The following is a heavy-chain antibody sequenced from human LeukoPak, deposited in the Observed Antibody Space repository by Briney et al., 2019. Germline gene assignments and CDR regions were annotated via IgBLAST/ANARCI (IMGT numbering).Heavy chain of an antibody. CDR2: IYYSGST. V-gene: IGHV4-59*12. Sequence: SETLSLTCTVSGGSFSSYYWSWIRQPPGKGLEWIGYIYYSGSTNYNPSLKSRVTISVDTSKNQFSLKLSSVTAADTAVYYCARGRNSTGIAAAGRVVVTFDYWGQGTLVTVSS. CDR3: ARGRNSTGIAAAGRVVVTFDY. D-gene: IGHD6-13*01. J-gene: IGHJ4*02. CDR1: GGSFSSYY.